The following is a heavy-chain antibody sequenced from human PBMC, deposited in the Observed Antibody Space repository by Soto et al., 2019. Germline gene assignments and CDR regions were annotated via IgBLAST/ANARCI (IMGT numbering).Heavy chain of an antibody. CDR2: MNPNSGNT. CDR3: ASGEGGGAYY. V-gene: IGHV1-8*01. Sequence: ASVKVSCKASGYTFTSYDINWVRQATGQGLEWMGWMNPNSGNTGYAQKFQGWVTMTRDTSISTAYMELSRLRSDDTAVYYCASGEGGGAYYWGQGTLVTVSS. CDR1: GYTFTSYD. J-gene: IGHJ4*02. D-gene: IGHD2-15*01.